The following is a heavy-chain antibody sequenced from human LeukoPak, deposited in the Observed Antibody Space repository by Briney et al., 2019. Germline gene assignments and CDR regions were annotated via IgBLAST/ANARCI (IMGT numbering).Heavy chain of an antibody. CDR3: ARGRHNYGWGSDV. CDR2: IKQEQYGSEE. CDR1: GFTISGYW. Sequence: GGSLRLSCAASGFTISGYWTSWVRQAPGKGLEWVANIKQEQYGSEEYYVESLKGRFSIFRDNAKNSVYLQMNSLRVEDTAVYYCARGRHNYGWGSDVWGQGTTVTVSS. V-gene: IGHV3-7*01. D-gene: IGHD5-18*01. J-gene: IGHJ6*02.